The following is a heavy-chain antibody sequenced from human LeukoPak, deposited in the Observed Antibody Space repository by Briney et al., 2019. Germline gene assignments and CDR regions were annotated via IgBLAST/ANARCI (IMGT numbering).Heavy chain of an antibody. CDR1: GGTFSSYA. CDR3: ARVKYQLLNYFDY. V-gene: IGHV1-69*13. J-gene: IGHJ4*02. D-gene: IGHD2-2*01. Sequence: SVKVSCKASGGTFSSYAISWVRQAPGQGLEWRGGIIPIFGTANYAQKFQGRVTITADESTSTAYMELSSLRSEDTAVYYCARVKYQLLNYFDYWGQGTLVTVSS. CDR2: IIPIFGTA.